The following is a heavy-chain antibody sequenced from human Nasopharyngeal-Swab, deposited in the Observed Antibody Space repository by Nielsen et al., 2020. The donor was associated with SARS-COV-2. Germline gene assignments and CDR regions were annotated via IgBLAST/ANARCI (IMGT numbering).Heavy chain of an antibody. V-gene: IGHV3-48*02. CDR1: GSTFSSYS. D-gene: IGHD2-2*01. Sequence: GESLKISCAASGSTFSSYSMNWVRQAPGKGLEWVSYISSSSSTIYYADSVKGRFTISRDNAKNSLYLQMNSLRDEDTAVYYCAREGYCSSTSCQYWYFDLWGRGTLVTVSS. CDR3: AREGYCSSTSCQYWYFDL. J-gene: IGHJ2*01. CDR2: ISSSSSTI.